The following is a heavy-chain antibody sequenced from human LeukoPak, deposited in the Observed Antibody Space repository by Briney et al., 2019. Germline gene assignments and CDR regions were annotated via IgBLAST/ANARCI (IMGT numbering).Heavy chain of an antibody. J-gene: IGHJ4*02. CDR3: ARGTEFDY. Sequence: PGGSLRLSCAASGFTFSIYAMHWVRQAPGKGLEYVSGISSNGVNTYYANSVKGRFTISRDNSKNTLYLQMNSLRAEDTAVCYCARGTEFDYWGQRTLVTVSS. D-gene: IGHD1-1*01. V-gene: IGHV3-64*01. CDR2: ISSNGVNT. CDR1: GFTFSIYA.